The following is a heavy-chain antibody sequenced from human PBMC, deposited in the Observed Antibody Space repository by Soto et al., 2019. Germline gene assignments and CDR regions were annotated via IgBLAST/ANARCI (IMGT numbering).Heavy chain of an antibody. J-gene: IGHJ4*02. Sequence: EVQLLESGGGLIQPGGSLRLSCAASGFTFSSYALNWVRQAPGKGLDWVSSISGGSTYIYHADSVKGRFTISRDNAKNSLYLQMNSLRVEDTAVYFCASGKSGSYDYWGQGTLVTVSS. D-gene: IGHD1-26*01. CDR1: GFTFSSYA. V-gene: IGHV3-21*01. CDR3: ASGKSGSYDY. CDR2: ISGGSTYI.